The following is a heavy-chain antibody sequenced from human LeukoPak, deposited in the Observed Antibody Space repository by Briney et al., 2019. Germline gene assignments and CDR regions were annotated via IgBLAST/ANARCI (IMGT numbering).Heavy chain of an antibody. J-gene: IGHJ5*02. D-gene: IGHD3-3*01. CDR2: VDPEDGET. CDR3: ATGYDFWSGYYRNKFDP. CDR1: GYTFTDYY. Sequence: ASVKVSCKVSGYTFTDYYMHWLQQAPGKGLEWMGLVDPEDGETIYAEKFQGRVTITADTSTDTAYMELSSLRSEDTAVYYCATGYDFWSGYYRNKFDPWGQGTLVTVSS. V-gene: IGHV1-69-2*01.